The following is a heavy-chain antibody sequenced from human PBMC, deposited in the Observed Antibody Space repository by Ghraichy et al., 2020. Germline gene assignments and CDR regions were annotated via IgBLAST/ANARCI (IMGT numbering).Heavy chain of an antibody. D-gene: IGHD3-22*01. J-gene: IGHJ1*01. CDR1: GGSISSYY. CDR2: IYYSGST. V-gene: IGHV4-59*01. Sequence: SETLSLTCTVSGGSISSYYWSWIRQPPGKGLEWIGYIYYSGSTNYNPSLKSRVTISVDTSKNQFSLNLSSVTASDTAVYYCARVGSSGYFSPLVQHWGQGTLVTVSS. CDR3: ARVGSSGYFSPLVQH.